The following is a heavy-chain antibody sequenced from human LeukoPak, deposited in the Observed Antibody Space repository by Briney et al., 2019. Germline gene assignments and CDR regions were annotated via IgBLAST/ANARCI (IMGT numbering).Heavy chain of an antibody. CDR1: GYSISSGYY. CDR2: VYHSGST. J-gene: IGHJ5*02. CDR3: AREGDTSSVGWFDP. Sequence: SETLSLTCTVSGYSISSGYYWGWIRQPPGKGLEWTGSVYHSGSTYYSPSLKSRVTISVDTSKNQFSLKLSSVTAADTAVYYCAREGDTSSVGWFDPWGQGTLVTVSS. D-gene: IGHD6-13*01. V-gene: IGHV4-38-2*02.